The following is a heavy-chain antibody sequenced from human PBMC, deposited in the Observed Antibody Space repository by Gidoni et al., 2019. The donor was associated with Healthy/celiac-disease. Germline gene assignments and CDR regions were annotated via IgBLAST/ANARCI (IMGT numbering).Heavy chain of an antibody. CDR3: ARGGFDYVLDY. Sequence: EVQLVESGGGLVQPGGSLRLSCSASGFTFSSYWMSWVRQAPGKGLEWVANIKQDGSEKYYVDSVKGRFTISRDNAKNSLYLQMNSLRAEDTAVYYCARGGFDYVLDYWGQGTLVTVSS. V-gene: IGHV3-7*01. CDR1: GFTFSSYW. CDR2: IKQDGSEK. D-gene: IGHD4-17*01. J-gene: IGHJ4*02.